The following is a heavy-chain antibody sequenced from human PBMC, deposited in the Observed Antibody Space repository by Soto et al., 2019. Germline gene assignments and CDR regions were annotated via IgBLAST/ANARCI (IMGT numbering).Heavy chain of an antibody. Sequence: SETLSLTCAVSGASIGTSNWWSWVRQSPGKGLEWIGEIHDSGSTEYNPSLKSRVTISLDNSKNQFSLNVSSVTAADSAVYYCASLKTYDILNKSDYLGQGSLVTVSS. CDR1: GASIGTSNW. CDR2: IHDSGST. CDR3: ASLKTYDILNKSDY. D-gene: IGHD3-9*01. J-gene: IGHJ4*02. V-gene: IGHV4-4*02.